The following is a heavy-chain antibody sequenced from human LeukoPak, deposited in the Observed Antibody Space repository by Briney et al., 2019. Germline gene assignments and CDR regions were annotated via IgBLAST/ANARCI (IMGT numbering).Heavy chain of an antibody. CDR1: GFTFSSYG. CDR2: IRYDGSNK. CDR3: ARGDWGSDY. V-gene: IGHV3-30*02. Sequence: GGSLRLSCAASGFTFSSYGMHWVRQAPGKGLEWVAFIRYDGSNKYYADSVKGRFTISRDNSKNTLYLQMNSLRAEDTAVYYCARGDWGSDYWGQGTLVTVSS. D-gene: IGHD7-27*01. J-gene: IGHJ4*02.